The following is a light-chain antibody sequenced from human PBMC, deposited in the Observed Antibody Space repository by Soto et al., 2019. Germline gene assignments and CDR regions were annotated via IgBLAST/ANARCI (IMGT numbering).Light chain of an antibody. CDR2: DVT. Sequence: QSSLTQPASVSDSPVQSTTISCTGTSSDVCGSNHVAWYQQHPGKAPKLMIYDVTNRPSGVSHRFSGSKSGSTASLIISGLQAEDEADYYCLSFTRSXPYVVGTGTKVXV. CDR1: SSDVCGSNH. J-gene: IGLJ1*01. CDR3: LSFTRSXPYV. V-gene: IGLV2-14*01.